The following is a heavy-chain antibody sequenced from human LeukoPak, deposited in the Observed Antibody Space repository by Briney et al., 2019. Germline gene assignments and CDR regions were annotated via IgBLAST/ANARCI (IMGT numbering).Heavy chain of an antibody. J-gene: IGHJ4*02. Sequence: GASVKVSCKASGYTFTSYYMHWVRQAPGQGLEWMGIINPSGGSTSYAQKFQGRVTMTRDTSTSTVYMELSSLRSEATAVYYCARVGTRTTPFDYWGQGTLVTVSS. V-gene: IGHV1-46*01. CDR2: INPSGGST. D-gene: IGHD2/OR15-2a*01. CDR3: ARVGTRTTPFDY. CDR1: GYTFTSYY.